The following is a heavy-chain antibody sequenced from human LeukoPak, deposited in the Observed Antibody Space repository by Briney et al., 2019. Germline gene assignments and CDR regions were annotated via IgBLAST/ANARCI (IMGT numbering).Heavy chain of an antibody. D-gene: IGHD5-18*01. J-gene: IGHJ4*02. Sequence: PGGSLRLSCAASGFTFSRYWMSWVRQAPGKGLEWVSYISSSSSYTNYADSVQGRFTISRDNAKNSLFLQMNSLRAEDTAVYYCARQIGGDSYGVFDYWGQGTLVTVSS. V-gene: IGHV3-11*03. CDR1: GFTFSRYW. CDR2: ISSSSSYT. CDR3: ARQIGGDSYGVFDY.